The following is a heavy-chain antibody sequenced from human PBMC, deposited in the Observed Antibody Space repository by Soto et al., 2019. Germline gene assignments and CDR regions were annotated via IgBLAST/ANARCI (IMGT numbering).Heavy chain of an antibody. Sequence: SETLSLTCAVYGGSFSGYYWSWIRQPPGKGLEWIGEINHSGSTNYNPSLKSRVTISVDTSKNQFSLKLSSVTAADTVLYYCARENDYSNYFYYYMDVWGKGTAVTVS. J-gene: IGHJ6*03. CDR2: INHSGST. CDR1: GGSFSGYY. D-gene: IGHD4-4*01. V-gene: IGHV4-34*01. CDR3: ARENDYSNYFYYYMDV.